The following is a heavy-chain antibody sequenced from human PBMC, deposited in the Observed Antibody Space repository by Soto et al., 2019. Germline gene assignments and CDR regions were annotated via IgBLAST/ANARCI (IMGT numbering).Heavy chain of an antibody. CDR3: GKDQGVLFCAENWFAP. CDR1: GGSITHYS. V-gene: IGHV4-4*07. Sequence: SETLSLISTVSGGSITHYSWVWIRQPAGNGLEWIGRIFSSGSTNYNPALKLRITMSLDPSTNQFSLKFSSATATNTSVYFCGKDQGVLFCAENWFAPCCLVILVTVS. D-gene: IGHD3-10*01. J-gene: IGHJ5*02. CDR2: IFSSGST.